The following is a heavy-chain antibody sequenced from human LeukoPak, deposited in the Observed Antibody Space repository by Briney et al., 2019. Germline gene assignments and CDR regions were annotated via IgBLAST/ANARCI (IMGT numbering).Heavy chain of an antibody. V-gene: IGHV4-39*01. CDR3: ARRLGYCSGGSCYLSGFDY. Sequence: SETLSLTCTVSGGSISSSSYCWGWLRQPPGKGLEWIGSIYYSGSTYYNPSLKGRVTISVDTSKNQFSLKLRSVTAADTAVYYCARRLGYCSGGSCYLSGFDYWGQGTLVTVSS. CDR2: IYYSGST. D-gene: IGHD2-15*01. J-gene: IGHJ4*02. CDR1: GGSISSSSYC.